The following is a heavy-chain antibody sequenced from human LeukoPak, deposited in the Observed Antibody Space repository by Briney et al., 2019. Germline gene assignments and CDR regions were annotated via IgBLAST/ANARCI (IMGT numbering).Heavy chain of an antibody. CDR2: IYYSGST. D-gene: IGHD3-10*01. Sequence: SETLSLTCTVSGGSISNYYWSWIRQPPGKGLEWIGYIYYSGSTNYNPSLKSRVTISVDTSKNQFSLKLSSVTAADTAVYYCARAGDGSGSYVYYYYYMDVWGKGTTVTVSS. CDR1: GGSISNYY. V-gene: IGHV4-59*08. J-gene: IGHJ6*03. CDR3: ARAGDGSGSYVYYYYYMDV.